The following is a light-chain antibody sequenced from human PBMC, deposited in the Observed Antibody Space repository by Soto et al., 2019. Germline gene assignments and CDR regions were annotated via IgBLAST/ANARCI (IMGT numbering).Light chain of an antibody. CDR1: QGIRKD. Sequence: DIQMTQSPSSLSASVGDRVTITCRASQGIRKDLGWYQQKPGKAPKRLIYAASSLQSGVPSRFSGSGSGTEFTLTISSLQPEEFATYYWLQHNSYPWTFGQGTKVEIK. CDR3: LQHNSYPWT. V-gene: IGKV1-17*01. CDR2: AAS. J-gene: IGKJ1*01.